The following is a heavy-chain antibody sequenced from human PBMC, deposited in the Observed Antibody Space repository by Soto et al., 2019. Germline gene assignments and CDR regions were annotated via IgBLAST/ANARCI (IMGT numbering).Heavy chain of an antibody. CDR2: IYSGGST. CDR3: ARGPYYGSGSYTSVGFDP. CDR1: GFTVSSNY. D-gene: IGHD3-10*01. Sequence: LRLSCAASGFTVSSNYMSWVRQAPGKGLEWVSVIYSGGSTYYADSVKGRFTISRHNSKNTLYLQMNSLRAEDTAVYYCARGPYYGSGSYTSVGFDPWGQGTLVTVSS. V-gene: IGHV3-53*04. J-gene: IGHJ5*02.